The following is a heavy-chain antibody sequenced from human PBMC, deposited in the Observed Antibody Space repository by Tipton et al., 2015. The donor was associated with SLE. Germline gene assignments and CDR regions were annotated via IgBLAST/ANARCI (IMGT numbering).Heavy chain of an antibody. V-gene: IGHV3-7*01. Sequence: SLRLSCAASGFTFSSYWMSWVRQAPGKGLEWAANIKQDGSEKYYVDSVKGRFTISRDNAKNSLYLQMNSLRAEDRAVYYCVTRQGSDYWGQGTLVTVSS. CDR2: IKQDGSEK. CDR3: VTRQGSDY. D-gene: IGHD3-10*01. J-gene: IGHJ4*02. CDR1: GFTFSSYW.